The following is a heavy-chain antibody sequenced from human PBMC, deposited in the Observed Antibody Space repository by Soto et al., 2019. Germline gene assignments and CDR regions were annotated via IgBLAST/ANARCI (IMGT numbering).Heavy chain of an antibody. CDR1: GGSISSSSYY. Sequence: SETLSLTCTVSGGSISSSSYYWGWIRQPPGKRLEWIGSIYYSGSTYYNPSLKSRVTMSVDTSKNQFSLKLSSVTAADTAVYYCARHMVLTPVDTAMVGWFDPWGQGTLVTVSS. V-gene: IGHV4-39*01. J-gene: IGHJ5*02. CDR2: IYYSGST. CDR3: ARHMVLTPVDTAMVGWFDP. D-gene: IGHD5-18*01.